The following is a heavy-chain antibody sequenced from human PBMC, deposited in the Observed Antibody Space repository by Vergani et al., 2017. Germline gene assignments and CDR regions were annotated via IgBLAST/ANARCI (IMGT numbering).Heavy chain of an antibody. V-gene: IGHV4-61*08. Sequence: QVQLQESGPGLVKPSQTLSLTCTVSGGSISSGDYYWSWIRQPPGKGLEWIGYIYYSGSTNYNPSLKSRVTISVDTSKNQFSLKLSSVTAADTAVYYCARVLTLYGTPDYYYMDVWGKGTTVTVSS. CDR2: IYYSGST. D-gene: IGHD1-14*01. J-gene: IGHJ6*03. CDR1: GGSISSGDYY. CDR3: ARVLTLYGTPDYYYMDV.